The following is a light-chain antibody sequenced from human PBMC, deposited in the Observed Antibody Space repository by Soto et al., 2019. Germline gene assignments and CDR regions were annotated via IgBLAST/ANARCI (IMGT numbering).Light chain of an antibody. Sequence: EIVMTQSPAGLSVSPGERATLSCRASQSVSSNLAWYQQKPGQAPRLLIYGASTRATGIPARFSGSGSGTEFTLTISSLQSEDFAVYYCQQYNNWPPLTFGGGTKVEIK. CDR2: GAS. CDR3: QQYNNWPPLT. CDR1: QSVSSN. J-gene: IGKJ4*01. V-gene: IGKV3-15*01.